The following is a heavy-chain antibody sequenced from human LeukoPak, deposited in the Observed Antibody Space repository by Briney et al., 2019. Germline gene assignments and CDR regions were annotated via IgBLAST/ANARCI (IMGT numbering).Heavy chain of an antibody. V-gene: IGHV4-4*07. Sequence: PGGSLRLSCAASGFTFSNNAMSWIRQPAGKGLEWIGRIYISGSTNYNSSLQSRVTMSVDTSKNQFSLKLTSVTAADTAVYYCARALNPLPGTYYFDYWGQGTLVTVSS. CDR3: ARALNPLPGTYYFDY. CDR2: IYISGST. J-gene: IGHJ4*02. CDR1: GFTFSNNA. D-gene: IGHD2-15*01.